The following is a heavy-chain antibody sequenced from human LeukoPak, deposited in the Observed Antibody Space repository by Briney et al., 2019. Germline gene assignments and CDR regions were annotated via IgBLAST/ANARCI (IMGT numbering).Heavy chain of an antibody. D-gene: IGHD3-3*01. CDR3: ARGVNYYDFWSNYPY. Sequence: GASLTLFCAPCGFSDDDYGRRGARHAPRRGLEWVAGMNWNGGAIYNADSVKGRFTISRDNAKNSLYLQMNSLRAEDTALYHCARGVNYYDFWSNYPYWRQGTLVTVPS. V-gene: IGHV3-20*01. J-gene: IGHJ4*02. CDR1: GFSDDDYG. CDR2: MNWNGGAI.